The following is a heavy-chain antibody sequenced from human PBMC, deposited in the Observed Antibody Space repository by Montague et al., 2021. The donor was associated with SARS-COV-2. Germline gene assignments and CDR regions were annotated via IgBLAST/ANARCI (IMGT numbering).Heavy chain of an antibody. J-gene: IGHJ4*02. D-gene: IGHD3-22*01. CDR2: IYYSGST. CDR3: AREGGWLSRGSYYFDY. CDR1: GGSISSSSYD. V-gene: IGHV4-39*07. Sequence: SETLSLTSTVSGGSISSSSYDWDWIRQPPGKGLEWIGSIYYSGSTYYXPSLKSRVTISVDTSKNQFSLKLSSVTAADTAVYYCAREGGWLSRGSYYFDYWGQGTLVTVSS.